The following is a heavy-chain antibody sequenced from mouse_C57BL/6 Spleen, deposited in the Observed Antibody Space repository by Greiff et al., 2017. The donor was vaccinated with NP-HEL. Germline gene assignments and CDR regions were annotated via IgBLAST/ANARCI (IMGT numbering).Heavy chain of an antibody. Sequence: VQLQQSGAELVRPGASVKLSCTASGFNIKDDYMHWVKQRPEQGLEWIGWIDPENGDTEYASKFQGKATITADTSSNTAYLQLSSLTSEDTAVYYCTTLYGNYDYAMDYWGQGTSVTVSS. V-gene: IGHV14-4*01. D-gene: IGHD2-1*01. CDR1: GFNIKDDY. J-gene: IGHJ4*01. CDR3: TTLYGNYDYAMDY. CDR2: IDPENGDT.